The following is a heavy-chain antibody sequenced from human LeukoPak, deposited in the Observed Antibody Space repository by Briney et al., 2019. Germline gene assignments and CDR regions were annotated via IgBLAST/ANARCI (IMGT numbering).Heavy chain of an antibody. CDR2: INPNSGGT. J-gene: IGHJ4*02. V-gene: IGHV1-2*02. Sequence: ASVKVSCKASGYTFTGFYMHWVRQAPGQGLEWMGWINPNSGGTNYAQKFQGRVTMTRDTSISTAYMELSRLRSDDTAVYYCARDVRYSSSLDYWGQGTLVTVSS. D-gene: IGHD6-6*01. CDR3: ARDVRYSSSLDY. CDR1: GYTFTGFY.